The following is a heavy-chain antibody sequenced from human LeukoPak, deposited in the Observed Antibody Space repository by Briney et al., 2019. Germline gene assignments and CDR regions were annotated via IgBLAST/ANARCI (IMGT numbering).Heavy chain of an antibody. CDR1: GYTFTGYY. V-gene: IGHV1-2*06. CDR3: ASGLGICSGGSCYSY. D-gene: IGHD2-15*01. J-gene: IGHJ4*02. CDR2: INPNSGGT. Sequence: ASVKVSCKASGYTFTGYYMHWVRQAPGQGLEWMGRINPNSGGTNYAQQSQGRVTMTRDTSISKAYMALSRLRSDDTAVYYCASGLGICSGGSCYSYWGQGTLVTVSS.